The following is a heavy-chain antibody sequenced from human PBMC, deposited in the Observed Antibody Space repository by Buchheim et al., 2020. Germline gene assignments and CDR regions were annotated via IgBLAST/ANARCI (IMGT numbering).Heavy chain of an antibody. D-gene: IGHD5-12*01. V-gene: IGHV4-61*01. J-gene: IGHJ6*03. Sequence: QVQLQESGPGLVKPSETLSLTCTVSGGSVSSGSYYWSWIRQPPGKGLEWIGYIYYSGSTNYNPSLKSRVTISVDTSKNQFSLKLSSVTAADTAVYYCASSISSGYSGYDLERKNYYYYYMDVWGKGTT. CDR2: IYYSGST. CDR3: ASSISSGYSGYDLERKNYYYYYMDV. CDR1: GGSVSSGSYY.